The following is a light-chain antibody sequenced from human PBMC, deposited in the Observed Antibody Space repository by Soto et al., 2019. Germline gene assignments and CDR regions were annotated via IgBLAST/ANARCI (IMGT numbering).Light chain of an antibody. Sequence: QSVLTQPPSVSGAPGQRVTISCTGSTSNIGAGYDVHWYQQLPGTAPKLLIYVNINRPSGVPDRFSGSRSGTSASLTITGLQADDEADSYCQSFDNSPRRWVFGGGTKLTVL. V-gene: IGLV1-40*01. CDR3: QSFDNSPRRWV. CDR2: VNI. J-gene: IGLJ3*02. CDR1: TSNIGAGYD.